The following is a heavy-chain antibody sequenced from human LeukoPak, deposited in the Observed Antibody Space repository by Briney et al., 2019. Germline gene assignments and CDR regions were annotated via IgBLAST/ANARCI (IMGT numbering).Heavy chain of an antibody. D-gene: IGHD3-10*02. CDR3: AKGGRRHVNY. CDR1: GDXISSSGYY. Sequence: PSETLSLTCTVSGDXISSSGYYWGWIRQPPGKGLQWIGSISYSGSTNYNPSLKSRVTISVDTSKNQFSLKLSSVTAADTAVYYCAKGGRRHVNYWGQGTLVTVSS. J-gene: IGHJ4*02. CDR2: ISYSGST. V-gene: IGHV4-39*01.